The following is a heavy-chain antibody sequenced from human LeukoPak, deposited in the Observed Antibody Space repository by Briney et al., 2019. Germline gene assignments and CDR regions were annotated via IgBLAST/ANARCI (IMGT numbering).Heavy chain of an antibody. V-gene: IGHV3-30*18. D-gene: IGHD3-16*01. CDR3: AKDRYSYAFEYFES. CDR1: GFTFSSYG. Sequence: GGSLRLSCAASGFTFSSYGMHWVRQAPGKGLKWVAVISNDESKKYYADSVKGRFTISRDNSKNTLSLQVSSLRAEDTAVYYCAKDRYSYAFEYFESWGQGTLVTVSS. J-gene: IGHJ4*02. CDR2: ISNDESKK.